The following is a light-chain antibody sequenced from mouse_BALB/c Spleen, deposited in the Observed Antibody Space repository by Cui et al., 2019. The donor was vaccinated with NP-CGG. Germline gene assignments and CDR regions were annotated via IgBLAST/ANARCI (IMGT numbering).Light chain of an antibody. CDR3: ALWYSNHWV. J-gene: IGLJ1*01. CDR1: TGAVTTSNY. V-gene: IGLV1*01. Sequence: QAVVTQESALTTSPGSTVTLTCRSSTGAVTTSNYANWVQEKPDHLFTGLIVGTNNRAPGVPARFSGSLVGDKAALTITGAQTEDEAIYFCALWYSNHWVFGGGTQLTVL. CDR2: GTN.